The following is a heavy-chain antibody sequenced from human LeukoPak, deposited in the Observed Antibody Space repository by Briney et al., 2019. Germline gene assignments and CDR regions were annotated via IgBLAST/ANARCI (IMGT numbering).Heavy chain of an antibody. Sequence: PSETLSLTCAVYGGSFSGYYRSWIRQPPGKGLEWIGEINHSGSTNYIPSLKSRVTISGDTSKNQFSLKPSSVTAADTAVYFCARVGYSYVINDWSRTGLGAYPTKYYYHMDVWGKGTTVTVSS. J-gene: IGHJ6*03. CDR2: INHSGST. CDR1: GGSFSGYY. CDR3: ARVGYSYVINDWSRTGLGAYPTKYYYHMDV. D-gene: IGHD5-18*01. V-gene: IGHV4-34*01.